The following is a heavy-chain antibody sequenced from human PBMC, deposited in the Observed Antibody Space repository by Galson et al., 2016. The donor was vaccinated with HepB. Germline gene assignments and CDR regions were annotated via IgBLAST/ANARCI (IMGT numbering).Heavy chain of an antibody. CDR2: IYPGDSDT. Sequence: QSGAEVKEPGESLKISCKGSGYRFTNHWIGWVRQMPGKGLEWMGIIYPGDSDTRYSPSFQGQVTISADKSISTAYLQWSSLKASDTAMYYCARHLFGSSSDYYGMDVWGQGTTVTVSS. CDR3: ARHLFGSSSDYYGMDV. D-gene: IGHD6-6*01. J-gene: IGHJ6*02. V-gene: IGHV5-51*01. CDR1: GYRFTNHW.